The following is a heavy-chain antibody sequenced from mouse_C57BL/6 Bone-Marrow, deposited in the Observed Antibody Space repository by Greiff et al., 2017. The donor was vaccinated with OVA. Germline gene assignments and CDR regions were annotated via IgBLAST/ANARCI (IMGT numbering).Heavy chain of an antibody. CDR1: GFSLTSYG. D-gene: IGHD1-1*01. CDR3: ARGLLQMDY. CDR2: IWSGGST. Sequence: VQRVESGPGLVQPSQSLSITCTVSGFSLTSYGVHWVRQSPGKGLEWLGVIWSGGSTDYNAAFISRLSISKDNSKSQVFFKMNRLQADDTAIYYCARGLLQMDYWGQGTSVTVSS. V-gene: IGHV2-2*01. J-gene: IGHJ4*01.